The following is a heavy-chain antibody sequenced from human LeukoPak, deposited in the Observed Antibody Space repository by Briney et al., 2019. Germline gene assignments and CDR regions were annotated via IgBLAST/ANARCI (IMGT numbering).Heavy chain of an antibody. Sequence: SETLSLTCAVYGGSFSGFYWSWVRQPPGKALEWIGYSYFGGSTNYNPSLKSRVTISLDTSKNQFSLKLSSVTAADTAVYYCARQRRIAARRGYFDYWGQGILVTVSS. V-gene: IGHV4-59*08. CDR1: GGSFSGFY. CDR2: SYFGGST. CDR3: ARQRRIAARRGYFDY. D-gene: IGHD6-6*01. J-gene: IGHJ4*02.